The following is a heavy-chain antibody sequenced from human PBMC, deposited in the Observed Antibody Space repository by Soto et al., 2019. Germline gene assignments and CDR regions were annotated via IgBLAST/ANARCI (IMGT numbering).Heavy chain of an antibody. CDR2: IYNSGST. CDR1: RGSISSYY. D-gene: IGHD6-6*01. Sequence: PSETLSLTCTVSRGSISSYYWSWIRQPPGKGLEWVGYIYNSGSTSYNPSLKGRVTISVDTSKNQFSLKLSSVTAADTAVYYCARLYSSSSGKNFDYWGQGTLVTVSS. CDR3: ARLYSSSSGKNFDY. J-gene: IGHJ4*02. V-gene: IGHV4-59*01.